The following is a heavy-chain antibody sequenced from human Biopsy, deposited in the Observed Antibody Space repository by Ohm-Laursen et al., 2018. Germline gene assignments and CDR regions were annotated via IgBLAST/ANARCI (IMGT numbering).Heavy chain of an antibody. Sequence: SLRLSCAASGFTFTSYTLTWVRQAPGRGLEWVSSISSTSDYIYYADSVKGRFTISRDNSKNTLYLQMNSVRADDTAIYYCAKGGSITIFGVVINNCFDPWGQGTRVTVSS. CDR1: GFTFTSYT. D-gene: IGHD3-3*01. J-gene: IGHJ5*02. CDR3: AKGGSITIFGVVINNCFDP. V-gene: IGHV3-21*04. CDR2: ISSTSDYI.